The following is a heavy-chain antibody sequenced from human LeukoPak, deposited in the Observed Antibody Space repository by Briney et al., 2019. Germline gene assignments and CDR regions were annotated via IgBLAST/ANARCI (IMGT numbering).Heavy chain of an antibody. Sequence: GGSLRLSCAASGFIFSSYAMSWVRQAPGKGLEWVSAISGSGGSTYYADSVKGRFTISRDNSKNTLYVQVNSLGTEDTAAYYCAKGSYYDSSGSFYFDYWGQGTLVTVSS. V-gene: IGHV3-23*01. CDR2: ISGSGGST. J-gene: IGHJ4*02. CDR1: GFIFSSYA. D-gene: IGHD3-22*01. CDR3: AKGSYYDSSGSFYFDY.